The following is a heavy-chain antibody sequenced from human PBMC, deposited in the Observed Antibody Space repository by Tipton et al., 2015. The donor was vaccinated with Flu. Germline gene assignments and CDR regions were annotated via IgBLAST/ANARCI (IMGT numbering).Heavy chain of an antibody. Sequence: SLRLSCAVSGGSISSSNWRSWVRQPPGKGLEWIGKIYHSGSTNYNPSLKSRVTISVDKSKNRFSLKLSSVTAADTAVYYCAGSGDTTGTRAVDYWGQGTLVTVSS. CDR1: GGSISSSNW. V-gene: IGHV4-4*02. D-gene: IGHD1-1*01. CDR2: IYHSGST. J-gene: IGHJ4*02. CDR3: AGSGDTTGTRAVDY.